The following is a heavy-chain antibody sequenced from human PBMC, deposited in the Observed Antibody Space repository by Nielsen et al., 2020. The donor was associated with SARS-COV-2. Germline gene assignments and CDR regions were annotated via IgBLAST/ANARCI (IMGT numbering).Heavy chain of an antibody. V-gene: IGHV4-59*01. Sequence: WIRQPPGKGLEWIGYIYYRGSTNYNPSLKSRVTISVDTSKNQFSPKLSSVTAADTAVYYCARDRARYDFWSGYPYYYYGMDVWGQGTTVTVSS. D-gene: IGHD3-3*01. CDR3: ARDRARYDFWSGYPYYYYGMDV. CDR2: IYYRGST. J-gene: IGHJ6*02.